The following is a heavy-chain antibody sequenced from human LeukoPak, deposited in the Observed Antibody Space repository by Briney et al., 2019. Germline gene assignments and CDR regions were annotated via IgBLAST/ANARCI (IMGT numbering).Heavy chain of an antibody. V-gene: IGHV4-39*01. Sequence: SETLSLTCTVSGSSLSSSSYYCGWIRQPPGKGLEWIGSIYYSGPTYYNPSLKSRVTISVDTSKNQFSLKLSSVTAADTAVYYCASAPQTLGYCSGGSCYSSRPFDYWGQGTLVTVSS. CDR3: ASAPQTLGYCSGGSCYSSRPFDY. J-gene: IGHJ4*02. CDR2: IYYSGPT. CDR1: GSSLSSSSYY. D-gene: IGHD2-15*01.